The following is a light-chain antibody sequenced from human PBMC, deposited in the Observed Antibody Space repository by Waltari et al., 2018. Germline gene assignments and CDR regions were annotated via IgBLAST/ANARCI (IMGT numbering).Light chain of an antibody. CDR2: EVS. J-gene: IGLJ2*01. CDR1: SSDVGGYNY. Sequence: QSALTQPPSASGSPGQSVTISCTGTSSDVGGYNYVSWYQQHPGKAPKLMIYEVSKRPSGCPDRFSGSNSGNTASLTVSGLQAEDEADYYCSSYAGSNNVVFGGGTKLTVL. CDR3: SSYAGSNNVV. V-gene: IGLV2-8*01.